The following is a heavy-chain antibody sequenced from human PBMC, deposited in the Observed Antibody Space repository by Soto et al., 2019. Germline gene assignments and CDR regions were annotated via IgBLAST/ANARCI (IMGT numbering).Heavy chain of an antibody. V-gene: IGHV3-30*18. CDR1: GFTFSNYG. Sequence: QVRLVESGGGVVQPGRSLRLSCATSGFTFSNYGLHWLRQAPGKGLEWLAIISFDGSNQFYSAYVKGRFTISRDNSKNTLYLQMNSLRAEDTAVYYCAKPRRGYSGYDFGYWGQGTLVTVSS. J-gene: IGHJ4*02. CDR3: AKPRRGYSGYDFGY. CDR2: ISFDGSNQ. D-gene: IGHD5-12*01.